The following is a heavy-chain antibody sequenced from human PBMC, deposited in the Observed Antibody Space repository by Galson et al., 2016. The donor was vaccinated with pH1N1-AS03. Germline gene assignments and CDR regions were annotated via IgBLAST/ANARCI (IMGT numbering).Heavy chain of an antibody. Sequence: ETLSLTCTVSGGPIKSSDYFWGWVRQAPGKGLEWVSVIYGGGDTFYADPVKGRFTIARDNSKNKVYLQMNSLRVADTAVYYCAREPWGSTQGEYWGQGTLVTVSS. D-gene: IGHD3-16*01. V-gene: IGHV3-53*01. CDR1: GGPIKSSDYF. CDR3: AREPWGSTQGEY. CDR2: IYGGGDT. J-gene: IGHJ4*02.